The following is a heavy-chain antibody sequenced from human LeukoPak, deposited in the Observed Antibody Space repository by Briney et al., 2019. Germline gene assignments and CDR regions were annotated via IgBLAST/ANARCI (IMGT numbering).Heavy chain of an antibody. Sequence: PSETLSPTCTVSGVSISSSSYYWGWIRQPPGKGLEWIGSIYYSGSTYYNPSLKSRVIISVDTSKSQFSLKLSSVTAADTAVYYCARGVLTGLSNLNWFDPWGQGTLVTVSS. CDR2: IYYSGST. V-gene: IGHV4-39*01. D-gene: IGHD3-9*01. CDR3: ARGVLTGLSNLNWFDP. J-gene: IGHJ5*02. CDR1: GVSISSSSYY.